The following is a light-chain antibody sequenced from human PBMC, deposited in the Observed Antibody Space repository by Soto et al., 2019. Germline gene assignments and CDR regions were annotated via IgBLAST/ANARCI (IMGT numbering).Light chain of an antibody. CDR3: QQGYSTIT. J-gene: IGKJ5*01. CDR2: AAS. V-gene: IGKV1-39*01. CDR1: QSINGY. Sequence: DIQMTQSPSSLSASVGDRVNITCRASQSINGYLNWYQQRPGEAPKVLIYAASTLQDGIPSRFSGSGSGTDFTLTIRGLQPEDFATYYCQQGYSTITFGQGTRLEIK.